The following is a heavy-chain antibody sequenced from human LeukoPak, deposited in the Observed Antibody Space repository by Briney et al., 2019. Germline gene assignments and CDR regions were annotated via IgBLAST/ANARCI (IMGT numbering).Heavy chain of an antibody. D-gene: IGHD3-3*01. CDR2: INPSDGST. CDR3: ARVVEDNWFDP. CDR1: GYTFTSFW. Sequence: ASVKVSFTASGYTFTSFWMQWVRQAPGQGLEWMGLINPSDGSTTYTHRFQGRVTVTRDTSTSTAYMELRSLRSDDTAVYYCARVVEDNWFDPWGQGTLVTVSS. J-gene: IGHJ5*02. V-gene: IGHV1-46*01.